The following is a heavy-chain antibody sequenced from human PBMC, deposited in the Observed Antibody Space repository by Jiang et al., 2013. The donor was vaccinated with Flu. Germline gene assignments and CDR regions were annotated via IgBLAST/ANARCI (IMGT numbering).Heavy chain of an antibody. D-gene: IGHD5-18*01. CDR3: ARDRGYSYGYFDY. CDR2: ISYDGSNK. Sequence: VQLLESGGGVVQPGRSLRLSCAASGFTFSSYAMHWVRQAPGKGLEWVAVISYDGSNKYYADSVKGRFTISRDNSKNTLYLQMNSLRAEDTAVYYCARDRGYSYGYFDYWGQGTLVTVSS. J-gene: IGHJ4*02. CDR1: GFTFSSYA. V-gene: IGHV3-30*01.